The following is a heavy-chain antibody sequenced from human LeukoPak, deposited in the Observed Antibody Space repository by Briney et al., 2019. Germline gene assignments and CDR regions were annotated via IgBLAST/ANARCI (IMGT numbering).Heavy chain of an antibody. Sequence: PGGSLRLSCAASGFTFSSYAMHWVRQAPGKGLEWVAVISYDGSNKYYADSVKGRFTISRDNSKNTLYLQMNSLRAEDTAVYYCARDQRGYSYGLFDYWGQGTLVTVSS. CDR3: ARDQRGYSYGLFDY. J-gene: IGHJ4*02. D-gene: IGHD5-18*01. V-gene: IGHV3-30-3*01. CDR1: GFTFSSYA. CDR2: ISYDGSNK.